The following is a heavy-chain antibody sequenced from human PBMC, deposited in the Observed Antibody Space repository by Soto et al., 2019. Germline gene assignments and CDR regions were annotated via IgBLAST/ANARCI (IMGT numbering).Heavy chain of an antibody. CDR1: GGSISSSNW. CDR3: ARESGATTNYYYYGMDV. J-gene: IGHJ6*02. V-gene: IGHV4-4*02. CDR2: IYHSGST. D-gene: IGHD5-12*01. Sequence: SETLSLNCAVSGGSISSSNWWSWGRQPPGKGLEWIGEIYHSGSTNYNPSLKSRVTISVDKSKNQFSLKLSSVTAADTAVYYCARESGATTNYYYYGMDVWGQGTTVTVSS.